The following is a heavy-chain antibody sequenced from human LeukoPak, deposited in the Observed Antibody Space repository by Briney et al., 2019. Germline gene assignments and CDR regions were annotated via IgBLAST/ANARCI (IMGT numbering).Heavy chain of an antibody. D-gene: IGHD4-11*01. V-gene: IGHV3-33*06. J-gene: IGHJ5*01. CDR1: GFTFAHYG. Sequence: GSSVRLSCVASGFTFAHYGMHWVRQAPGKGLEWVAVIWHDGSSQYYADSVKGRFTISRDNSMNTLYLQMNSLRAEDTAIYYCAKDAQRGFDYSNSLESWGQGTLVTASS. CDR2: IWHDGSSQ. CDR3: AKDAQRGFDYSNSLES.